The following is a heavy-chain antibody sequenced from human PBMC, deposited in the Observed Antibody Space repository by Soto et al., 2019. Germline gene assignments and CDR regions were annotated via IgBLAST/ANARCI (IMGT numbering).Heavy chain of an antibody. D-gene: IGHD3-22*01. CDR1: GFTFSSYA. V-gene: IGHV3-23*01. J-gene: IGHJ4*02. CDR2: ISGSGGST. Sequence: GGSLRLSCAASGFTFSSYAMSWVRQAPGKGLEWVSAISGSGGSTYYADSVKGRFTISRDNSKNTLYLQMNSLRAEDTAVYYCARSPYYYDSSNYYGYWGQGTLVTVSS. CDR3: ARSPYYYDSSNYYGY.